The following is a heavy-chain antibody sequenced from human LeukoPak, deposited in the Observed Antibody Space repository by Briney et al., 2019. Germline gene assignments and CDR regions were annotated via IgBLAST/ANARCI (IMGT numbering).Heavy chain of an antibody. CDR2: IIPIFGTA. Sequence: SVKVSCKASGGTFSSYAISWVRQAPGQGLEWMGGIIPIFGTANYAQKFQGRVTITADKSTSTAYMELSSLRSEDTAVYYCAAAMVNPPFCDYWGQGTLVTVSS. CDR1: GGTFSSYA. V-gene: IGHV1-69*06. CDR3: AAAMVNPPFCDY. J-gene: IGHJ4*02. D-gene: IGHD5-18*01.